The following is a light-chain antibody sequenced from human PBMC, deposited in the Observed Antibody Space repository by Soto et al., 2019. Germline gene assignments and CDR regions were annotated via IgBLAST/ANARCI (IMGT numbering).Light chain of an antibody. Sequence: QSALTQPASVSGSPGQSITISCTGTSSDVGGYNYVSWYQQHPGKAPKLMIYEVSNRPSGVSNRFSGSKSGNTASLTISGLQAEDEADYYCSSYTSSSRGVFGPVTKLTVL. J-gene: IGLJ1*01. CDR3: SSYTSSSRGV. V-gene: IGLV2-14*01. CDR1: SSDVGGYNY. CDR2: EVS.